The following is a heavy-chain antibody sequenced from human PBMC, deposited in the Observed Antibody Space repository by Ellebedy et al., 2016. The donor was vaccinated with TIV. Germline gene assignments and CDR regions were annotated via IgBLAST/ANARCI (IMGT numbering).Heavy chain of an antibody. V-gene: IGHV2-70*18. D-gene: IGHD3-10*01. J-gene: IGHJ6*02. CDR1: GGSVSSSDYH. CDR2: IDWDDDK. Sequence: TLSLXXTVSGGSVSSSDYHWGWIRQPPGKALEWLALIDWDDDKYYTAPLKTRLTISKDTSKNQVVLTMTNMDPVDTATYFCARDVLRFGERHGMDVWGQGTTVTVSS. CDR3: ARDVLRFGERHGMDV.